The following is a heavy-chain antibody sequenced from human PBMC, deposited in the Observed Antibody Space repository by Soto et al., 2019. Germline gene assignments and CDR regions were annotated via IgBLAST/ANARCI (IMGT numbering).Heavy chain of an antibody. V-gene: IGHV1-69*01. D-gene: IGHD6-6*01. CDR1: GFTFSSYA. CDR2: IIPIFGTA. CDR3: ARADPASSSRRRRYYYYGMDV. Sequence: VQLLESGGGLVQPGGSLRLSCAASGFTFSSYAISWVRQAPGQGLEWMGGIIPIFGTANYAQKFQGRVTITADESTSTAYMELSSLRSEDTAVYYCARADPASSSRRRRYYYYGMDVWGQGTTVTVSS. J-gene: IGHJ6*02.